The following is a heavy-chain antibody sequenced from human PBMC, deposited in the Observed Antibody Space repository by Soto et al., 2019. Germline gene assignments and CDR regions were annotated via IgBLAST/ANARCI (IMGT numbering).Heavy chain of an antibody. CDR2: MNPNSGNT. Sequence: ASVKVSCKASGYTFTSYDINWVRQATGQGLEWMGWMNPNSGNTGYAQKVQSRVTMTRNTSISTAYMELSRLRSEDTALYYCAISLNWNDAFDIWGQGTMVTVSS. CDR1: GYTFTSYD. J-gene: IGHJ3*02. V-gene: IGHV1-8*01. D-gene: IGHD1-1*01. CDR3: AISLNWNDAFDI.